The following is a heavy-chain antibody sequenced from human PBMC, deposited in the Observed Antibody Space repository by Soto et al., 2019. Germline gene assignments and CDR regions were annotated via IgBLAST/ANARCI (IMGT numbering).Heavy chain of an antibody. J-gene: IGHJ6*02. Sequence: QVQLVQSGAEVKKPGSSVKVSCKASGDTFSSYAISWVRQAPGQGLEWMGGIIPIFGTANYAQKFQGRVTITADESTSTAYMELSSLRSEDTAVYYCATPTSDTATYYYYGMDVWGQGTTVTVSS. D-gene: IGHD5-18*01. CDR1: GDTFSSYA. CDR3: ATPTSDTATYYYYGMDV. CDR2: IIPIFGTA. V-gene: IGHV1-69*01.